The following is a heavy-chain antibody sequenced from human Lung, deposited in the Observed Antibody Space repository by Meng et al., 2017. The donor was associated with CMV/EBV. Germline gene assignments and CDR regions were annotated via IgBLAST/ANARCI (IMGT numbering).Heavy chain of an antibody. CDR2: MNPNSGDT. Sequence: ASXXVSCKASGYTFTTYDINWVRQATGQGLEWMGWMNPNSGDTGYAQKFQGRVTMTRNTSISTAYMDLSSLRSDDTAVYYCARGPIDSVSNWGQGTLVPVSS. CDR1: GYTFTTYD. D-gene: IGHD2-15*01. J-gene: IGHJ4*02. CDR3: ARGPIDSVSN. V-gene: IGHV1-8*01.